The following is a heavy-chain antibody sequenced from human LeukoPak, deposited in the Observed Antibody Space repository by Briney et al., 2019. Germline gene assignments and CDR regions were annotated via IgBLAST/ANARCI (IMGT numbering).Heavy chain of an antibody. CDR3: ARALTGRGGSDY. V-gene: IGHV4-59*01. Sequence: SETLSLTCTVSGGSISGYYWTWIRQPPGKGLEWIGYIYYSGSTSYNPSLKSRVTISVDTSKNQSSLKLSSVTAADTAVYYCARALTGRGGSDYWGQGTLVTVSS. D-gene: IGHD3-9*01. CDR2: IYYSGST. CDR1: GGSISGYY. J-gene: IGHJ4*02.